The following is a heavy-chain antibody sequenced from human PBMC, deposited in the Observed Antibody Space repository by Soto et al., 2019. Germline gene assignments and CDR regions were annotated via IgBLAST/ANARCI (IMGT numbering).Heavy chain of an antibody. Sequence: QITLKESGPPLVKPTQTLTLTCTFSGFSLSTTRVAVGWIRQPPGKALEWLALIYWDDDKRYSPFLKSRLTIPKDTSQNQVVLTMTNIDPVDTATYYCAHSVVAGLGYYFDYWGQGTLVTVSS. V-gene: IGHV2-5*02. CDR3: AHSVVAGLGYYFDY. J-gene: IGHJ4*02. CDR2: IYWDDDK. D-gene: IGHD6-19*01. CDR1: GFSLSTTRVA.